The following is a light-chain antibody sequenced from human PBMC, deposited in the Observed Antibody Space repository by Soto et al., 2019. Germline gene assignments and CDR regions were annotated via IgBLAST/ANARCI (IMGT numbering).Light chain of an antibody. J-gene: IGLJ1*01. CDR3: QSYDSSLSGYV. V-gene: IGLV1-40*01. CDR2: GSS. CDR1: SSNIGAGYD. Sequence: QSVLTQPPSVSLAPGQRVTISCTGSSSNIGAGYDVHWYQQLPGTAPKLLIYGSSNRPSGVPDRFSGSKSGTSASLAITGLQAEDEADYYCQSYDSSLSGYVFGTGTKVTVL.